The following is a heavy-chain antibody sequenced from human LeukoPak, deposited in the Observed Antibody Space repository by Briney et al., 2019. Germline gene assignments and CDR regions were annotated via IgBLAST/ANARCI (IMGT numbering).Heavy chain of an antibody. CDR3: ASLPSGYYYYYGMDV. CDR2: IYHSGST. Sequence: KSSETLSLTCTVSGGSISSSNWWSWVRQPPGKGLEWIGEIYHSGSTNYNPSLKSRVTISVDKSKNQFSLKLSSVTAADTAVYYCASLPSGYYYYYGMDVWGQGTTVTVSS. CDR1: GGSISSSNW. D-gene: IGHD1-26*01. V-gene: IGHV4-4*02. J-gene: IGHJ6*02.